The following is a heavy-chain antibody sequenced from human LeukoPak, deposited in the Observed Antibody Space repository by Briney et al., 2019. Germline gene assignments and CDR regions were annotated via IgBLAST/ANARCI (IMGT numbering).Heavy chain of an antibody. Sequence: SQTLSLTCTVSGGSISSGGYYWSWLRQHPGKGLEWIGYIYYSGSTYYNPSLKSRVTISVDTSKNQFSLKLSSVTAADTAVYYCARGRTYYDSSGYYEFDYWGQGTLVTVTS. J-gene: IGHJ4*02. CDR3: ARGRTYYDSSGYYEFDY. CDR2: IYYSGST. CDR1: GGSISSGGYY. D-gene: IGHD3-22*01. V-gene: IGHV4-31*03.